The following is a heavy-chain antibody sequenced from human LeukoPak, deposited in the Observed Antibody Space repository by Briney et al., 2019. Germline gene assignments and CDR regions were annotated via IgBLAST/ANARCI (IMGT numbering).Heavy chain of an antibody. CDR3: ARDGIVGATDY. CDR1: GFTFSSYW. D-gene: IGHD1-26*01. V-gene: IGHV3-7*03. CDR2: INHNGNVN. J-gene: IGHJ4*02. Sequence: PGGSLRLSCAASGFTFSSYWMNWARQAPGKGLEWVASINHNGNVNYYVDSVKGRFTISRDNSENTVYLQMNSLRAEDTAVYYCARDGIVGATDYWGQGTLVTVSS.